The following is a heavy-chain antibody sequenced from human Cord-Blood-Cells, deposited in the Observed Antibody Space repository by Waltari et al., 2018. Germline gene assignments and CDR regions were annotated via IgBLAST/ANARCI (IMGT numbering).Heavy chain of an antibody. CDR3: ARGLGYGGNFDY. CDR1: GGSFSGYY. V-gene: IGHV4-34*01. CDR2: INHGGST. Sequence: QVQLQQWGAGLLKPSETLSLTCAVYGGSFSGYYWSWIRQPPGKGLEWIGEINHGGSTNYNPSLKSRVTISVDTSKNQFSLKLSSVTAADTAVYYCARGLGYGGNFDYWGQGTLVTVSS. D-gene: IGHD4-17*01. J-gene: IGHJ4*02.